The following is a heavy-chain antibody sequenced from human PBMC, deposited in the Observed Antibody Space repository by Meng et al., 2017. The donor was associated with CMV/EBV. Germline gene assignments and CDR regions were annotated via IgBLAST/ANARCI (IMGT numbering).Heavy chain of an antibody. Sequence: GESLKISCKGSGYSFTSYWIGWVRQMPGKGLEWVGINSPGDSDTRYSQSFQGQVTISADKSISTAYLQWSSLKASDTAMYYCARHLGPMCSGGSCNSLPSYSGMDVWGQGTTVTVSS. J-gene: IGHJ6*02. CDR3: ARHLGPMCSGGSCNSLPSYSGMDV. CDR2: NSPGDSDT. V-gene: IGHV5-51*01. D-gene: IGHD2-15*01. CDR1: GYSFTSYW.